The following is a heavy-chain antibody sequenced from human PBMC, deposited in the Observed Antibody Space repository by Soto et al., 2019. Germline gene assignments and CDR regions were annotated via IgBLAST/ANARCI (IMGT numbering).Heavy chain of an antibody. CDR1: GGSISSSSYY. D-gene: IGHD5-12*01. Sequence: SETLSLTCTVSGGSISSSSYYWSWIRQPPGKGLEWIGYIYYSGSTNYNPSLKSRVTISVDTSKNQFSLKLSSVTAADTAVYYCARRWDGYNSYWFDPWGQGTLVTVSS. CDR2: IYYSGST. CDR3: ARRWDGYNSYWFDP. V-gene: IGHV4-61*05. J-gene: IGHJ5*02.